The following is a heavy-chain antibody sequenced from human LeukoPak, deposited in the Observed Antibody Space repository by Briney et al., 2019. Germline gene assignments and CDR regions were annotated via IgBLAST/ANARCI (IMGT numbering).Heavy chain of an antibody. CDR1: GVSFSRYY. D-gene: IGHD6-19*01. J-gene: IGHJ5*02. V-gene: IGHV4-34*01. CDR3: ARLRSSGWGAGFAP. Sequence: PSETLSLTCAVSGVSFSRYYWSWIRQPPGKGLEWIGEINHSGSTNFNPYPKSRVFIIVGESKNQFSLILMSVPAADTAVVYYARLRSSGWGAGFAPWGEGALVTVSS. CDR2: INHSGST.